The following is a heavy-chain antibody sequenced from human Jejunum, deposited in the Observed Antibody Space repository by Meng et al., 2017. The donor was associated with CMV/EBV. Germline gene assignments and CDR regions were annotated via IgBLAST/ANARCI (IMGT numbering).Heavy chain of an antibody. CDR3: AKVTSGSWGYFDP. D-gene: IGHD3-16*01. CDR1: GFTVGSDG. V-gene: IGHV3-30*02. Sequence: ATGFTVGSDGFRGVRQAPGRGLEWVTFLQFDGSDKYYAESVKARFTISRDNSKTTLYLQMNNLRPEDTALYHCAKVTSGSWGYFDPWGQGTLVTVSS. J-gene: IGHJ4*02. CDR2: LQFDGSDK.